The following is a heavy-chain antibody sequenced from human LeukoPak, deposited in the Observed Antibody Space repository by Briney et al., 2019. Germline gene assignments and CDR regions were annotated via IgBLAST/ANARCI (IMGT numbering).Heavy chain of an antibody. CDR2: ISAYNGNT. CDR1: GYTFTSYG. Sequence: ASVKVSCKASGYTFTSYGISWVRQAPGQALEWMGWISAYNGNTNYAQKLQGRVTMTTDTSTSTAYMELRSLRSDDTAVYYCARGRRYNWNDARTTWDSWGQGTLVTVSS. D-gene: IGHD1-1*01. V-gene: IGHV1-18*01. CDR3: ARGRRYNWNDARTTWDS. J-gene: IGHJ4*02.